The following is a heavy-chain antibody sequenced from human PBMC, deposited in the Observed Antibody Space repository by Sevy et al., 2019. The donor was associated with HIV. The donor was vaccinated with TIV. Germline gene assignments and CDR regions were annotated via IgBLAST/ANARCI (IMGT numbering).Heavy chain of an antibody. CDR3: ARAYSEYYYGMDV. V-gene: IGHV4-59*01. J-gene: IGHJ6*02. Sequence: ETLSLTCSVSGVSISGYYWSWIRQPPGKGLEWIGYIYYNGRTNYKPSLKSRVTISVGTSKNQFSLKVNSVTAADTAVYYCARAYSEYYYGMDVWGQGTTVSVSS. CDR2: IYYNGRT. CDR1: GVSISGYY. D-gene: IGHD4-4*01.